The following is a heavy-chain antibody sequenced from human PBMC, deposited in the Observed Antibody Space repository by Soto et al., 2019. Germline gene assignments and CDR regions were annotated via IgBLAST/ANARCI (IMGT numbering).Heavy chain of an antibody. CDR2: IIPIFGTA. CDR1: GGTFSSYA. J-gene: IGHJ4*02. V-gene: IGHV1-69*12. CDR3: ASHYDSSGYYYRGLDY. D-gene: IGHD3-22*01. Sequence: QVQLVQSGAEVKKPGSSVKVSCKASGGTFSSYAISWVRQAPGQGLEWMGGIIPIFGTADYAQKFQGRVTITEEESTSTGNMELRSLRYEDTAVYYCASHYDSSGYYYRGLDYWGQGTLVTVSS.